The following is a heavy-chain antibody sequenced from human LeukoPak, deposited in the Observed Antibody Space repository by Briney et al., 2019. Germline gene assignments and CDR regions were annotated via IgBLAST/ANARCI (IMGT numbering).Heavy chain of an antibody. V-gene: IGHV3-30*02. Sequence: GGSLRLSCAASGFTFSRYGMHWVRQAPGKGLEWVTFIQYDGSNKYYADSVEGRFTISRDNSRNTLDLQMSSLRAEDTALYYCAKTLVPSGIYHEDFFDYWGQGTLVTVSS. CDR1: GFTFSRYG. J-gene: IGHJ4*02. D-gene: IGHD1-26*01. CDR3: AKTLVPSGIYHEDFFDY. CDR2: IQYDGSNK.